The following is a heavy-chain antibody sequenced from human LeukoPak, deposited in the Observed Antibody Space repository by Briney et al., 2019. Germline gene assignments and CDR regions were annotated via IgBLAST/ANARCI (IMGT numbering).Heavy chain of an antibody. D-gene: IGHD4-17*01. CDR2: ISSSSSTI. CDR1: GFTFSSYS. J-gene: IGHJ4*02. Sequence: PGGSLRLSCAASGFTFSSYSMNWVRQAPGKGLEWVSYISSSSSTIYYADSVKGRFTISRDNAKNSLYLQMNSLRTEDTALYYCATAADGDQYYFDYWGQGTLVTVSS. V-gene: IGHV3-48*01. CDR3: ATAADGDQYYFDY.